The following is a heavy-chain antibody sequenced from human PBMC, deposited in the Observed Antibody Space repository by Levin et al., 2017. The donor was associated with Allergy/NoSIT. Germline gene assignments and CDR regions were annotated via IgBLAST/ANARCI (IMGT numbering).Heavy chain of an antibody. Sequence: GGSLRLSCAASGFIFSDYYMSWIRQAPGKGLEWVSYISSSGSVTNNADSVKGRFSISRDNAKNSLYLQMNSLRVEDTAVYYCARVPAVAPEDYWGQGTLVTVSP. D-gene: IGHD6-19*01. CDR2: ISSSGSVT. CDR1: GFIFSDYY. CDR3: ARVPAVAPEDY. V-gene: IGHV3-11*01. J-gene: IGHJ4*02.